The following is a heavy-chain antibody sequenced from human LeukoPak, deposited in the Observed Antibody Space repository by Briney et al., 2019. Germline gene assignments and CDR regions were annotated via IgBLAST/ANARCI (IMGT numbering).Heavy chain of an antibody. Sequence: GGSLRLSCAASGFTFSSYDMHWVRQATGKGLEWVSAIGTAGDTYYPGSVKGRFTISRENAKNTLYLQMNSLRAEDTALYYCAKETGPRGGFDCWGQGTLVTVSS. CDR2: IGTAGDT. CDR1: GFTFSSYD. V-gene: IGHV3-13*01. D-gene: IGHD3-16*01. J-gene: IGHJ4*02. CDR3: AKETGPRGGFDC.